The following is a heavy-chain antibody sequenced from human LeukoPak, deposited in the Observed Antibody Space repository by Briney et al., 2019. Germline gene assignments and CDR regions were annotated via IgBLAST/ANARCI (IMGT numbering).Heavy chain of an antibody. J-gene: IGHJ4*02. CDR1: GFTFSSYV. D-gene: IGHD6-19*01. V-gene: IGHV3-30*03. CDR2: ISYDGSNK. CDR3: ARDGAVAGLGKFDY. Sequence: PGRSLRLSCAASGFTFSSYVMHWVRQAPGKGLEWVAVISYDGSNKYYADSVKGRFTISRDNSKNTLYLQMNSLRAEDTAVYYCARDGAVAGLGKFDYWGQGTLVTVSS.